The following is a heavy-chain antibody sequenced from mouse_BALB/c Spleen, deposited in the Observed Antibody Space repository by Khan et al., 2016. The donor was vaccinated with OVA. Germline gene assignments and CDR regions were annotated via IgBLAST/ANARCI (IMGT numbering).Heavy chain of an antibody. CDR1: GYSITSDYA. J-gene: IGHJ4*01. CDR2: IIYSGSN. CDR3: ARDGSRYNYAMDY. Sequence: EVQLVESGPGLVNPSQSLSLTCTVTGYSITSDYAWNWIRQFPGNKLEWMGYIIYSGSNNYNPALKSRISITRDTSKNQFFLQLNSVTTEDTATYYCARDGSRYNYAMDYWGQGTSVTVSS. V-gene: IGHV3-2*02. D-gene: IGHD2-3*01.